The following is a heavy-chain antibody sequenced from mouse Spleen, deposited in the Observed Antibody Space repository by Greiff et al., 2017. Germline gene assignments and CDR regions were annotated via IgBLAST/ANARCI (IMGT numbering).Heavy chain of an antibody. J-gene: IGHJ4*01. CDR2: ISNGGGST. CDR1: GFTFSDYY. Sequence: EVKLVESGGGLVQPGGSLKLSCATSGFTFSDYYMYWVRQTPEKRLEWVAYISNGGGSTYYPDTVKGRFTISRDNAKNTLYLQMSRLKSEDTAMYYCARQTAITTVVASGAMDYWGQGTSVTVSS. D-gene: IGHD1-1*01. V-gene: IGHV5-12*02. CDR3: ARQTAITTVVASGAMDY.